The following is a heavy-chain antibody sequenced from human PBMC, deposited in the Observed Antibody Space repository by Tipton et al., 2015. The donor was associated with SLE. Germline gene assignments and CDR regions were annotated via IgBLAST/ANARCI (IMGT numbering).Heavy chain of an antibody. CDR1: GGSISRYF. CDR3: AKVEDSSGYDSPGYYYYYYMDV. D-gene: IGHD3-22*01. Sequence: TLSLTCTVSGGSISRYFWSWLRQPPGKGLGWIGYLYASGSTHYNPPLRSRVTTSVDTSKNQFSLNLRSVTAADTAVYYCAKVEDSSGYDSPGYYYYYYMDVWGKGTTVTVSS. V-gene: IGHV4-4*08. J-gene: IGHJ6*03. CDR2: LYASGST.